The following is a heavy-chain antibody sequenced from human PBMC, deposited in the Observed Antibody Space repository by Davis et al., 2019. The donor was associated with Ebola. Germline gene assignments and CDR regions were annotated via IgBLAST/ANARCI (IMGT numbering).Heavy chain of an antibody. CDR2: IRQTGNTV. Sequence: GGSLRLSCAASGFTFTDYYMSWLRHAPGKGMECISYIRQTGNTVFYADSVRGRFTISRDNAENSLFLQMSTLRAEDSAVYYCARGGEDYGGWYFDLWGRGTLVTVSS. J-gene: IGHJ2*01. V-gene: IGHV3-11*01. CDR1: GFTFTDYY. D-gene: IGHD4-17*01. CDR3: ARGGEDYGGWYFDL.